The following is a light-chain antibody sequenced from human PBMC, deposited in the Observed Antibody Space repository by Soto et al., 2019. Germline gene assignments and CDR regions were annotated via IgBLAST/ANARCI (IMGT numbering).Light chain of an antibody. CDR3: QQYYRSPFT. CDR1: QGVTNY. V-gene: IGKV1-16*02. Sequence: DIQMTQSPSSMSASIGDTVTITCRPSQGVTNYLTWFQQKPGQAPKSLIYAASNLQSGVPSKFSGRGFGTDFTLTINNLQPEDFATYYCQQYYRSPFTFGPGTTVDV. CDR2: AAS. J-gene: IGKJ3*01.